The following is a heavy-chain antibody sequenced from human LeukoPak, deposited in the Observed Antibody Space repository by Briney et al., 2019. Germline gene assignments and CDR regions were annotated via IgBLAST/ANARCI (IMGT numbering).Heavy chain of an antibody. CDR2: IYHSGST. J-gene: IGHJ4*02. Sequence: SETLSLTCAVSGGSISSSNWWSWVRQPPVKGLEWIGEIYHSGSTNYNPSLKSRVTISVDKSKNQFSLKLSSVTAADTAVYYCARDRGLYYYDSSGYFRFDYWGQGTLVTVSS. CDR3: ARDRGLYYYDSSGYFRFDY. D-gene: IGHD3-22*01. CDR1: GGSISSSNW. V-gene: IGHV4-4*02.